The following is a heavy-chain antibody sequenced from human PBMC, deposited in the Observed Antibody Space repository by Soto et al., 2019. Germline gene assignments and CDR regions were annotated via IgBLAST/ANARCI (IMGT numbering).Heavy chain of an antibody. CDR3: AKDRTIYSRSSNFDY. CDR1: GFTFSSYA. CDR2: ISGSGGST. J-gene: IGHJ4*02. D-gene: IGHD6-6*01. V-gene: IGHV3-23*01. Sequence: RRLSCAASGFTFSSYAMSWVRQAPGKGLEWVSAISGSGGSTYYADSVKGRFTISRDNSKNTLYLQMNSLRAEDTAVYYCAKDRTIYSRSSNFDYWGRGTLVTVYS.